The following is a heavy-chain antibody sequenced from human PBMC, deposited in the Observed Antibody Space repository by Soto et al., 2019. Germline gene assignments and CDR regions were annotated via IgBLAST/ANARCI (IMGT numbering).Heavy chain of an antibody. J-gene: IGHJ4*02. CDR1: GFTFSDYA. D-gene: IGHD6-19*01. V-gene: IGHV3-30*18. CDR3: AKGGRQWRVTSDFNH. Sequence: VQLVESGGGVVQPGRSLRLSCAASGFTFSDYAMHWVRQAPGKGLEWVAVVSHDGRNTHYADSVKGRFTISKDSSKNTGSLEMAALRAVVTAVYYCAKGGRQWRVTSDFNHWGQGALVTVSS. CDR2: VSHDGRNT.